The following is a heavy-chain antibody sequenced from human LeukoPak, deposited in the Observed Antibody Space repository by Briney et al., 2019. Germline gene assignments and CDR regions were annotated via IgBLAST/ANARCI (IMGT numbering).Heavy chain of an antibody. CDR3: ARVLAVAGTLDY. CDR1: GYTFTSYG. J-gene: IGHJ4*02. V-gene: IGHV1-18*01. CDR2: ISAYNGNT. D-gene: IGHD6-19*01. Sequence: ASVKVSCKASGYTFTSYGISWVRQAPGQGLDWVGWISAYNGNTNYAQKLQGRVTMTTDTSTSPADMELRSLRSDDTAVYYCARVLAVAGTLDYWGQGTLVTVSS.